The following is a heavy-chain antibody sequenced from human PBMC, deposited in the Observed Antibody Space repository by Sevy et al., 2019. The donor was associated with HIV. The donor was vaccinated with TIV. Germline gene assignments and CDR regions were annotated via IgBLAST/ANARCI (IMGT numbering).Heavy chain of an antibody. V-gene: IGHV4-59*13. D-gene: IGHD3-3*01. Sequence: SETLSLTCTVSGGSISSYYWSWIRQPPGKGLEWIGYIYYSGSTKYNPSLKSRVTISVDTSKNQFSLKLSSVTAADTAVYYCARASTAYWSGYYSWFDPWCQGTLVTVSS. CDR2: IYYSGST. CDR1: GGSISSYY. J-gene: IGHJ5*02. CDR3: ARASTAYWSGYYSWFDP.